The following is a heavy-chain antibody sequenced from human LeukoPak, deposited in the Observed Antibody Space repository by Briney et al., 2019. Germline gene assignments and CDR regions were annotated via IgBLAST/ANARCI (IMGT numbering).Heavy chain of an antibody. CDR2: IGGRGGST. Sequence: GGSLRLSCVGCGFTFSSYTMTWVRQAPGKGLEWVSAIGGRGGSTYYADSVKGRFTITRDNSKNTLYMQMDSLRAEDTAVYYCAKRGIAEAASFDYWGQGTLVTVSS. CDR3: AKRGIAEAASFDY. V-gene: IGHV3-23*01. J-gene: IGHJ4*02. CDR1: GFTFSSYT. D-gene: IGHD6-13*01.